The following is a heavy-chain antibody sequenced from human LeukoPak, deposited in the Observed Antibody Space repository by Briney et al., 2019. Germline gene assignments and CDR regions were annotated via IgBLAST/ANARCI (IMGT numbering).Heavy chain of an antibody. Sequence: GASVKVSCTASGYTFTTYAMHWVRQAPGQRLEWMGWINAGNGNTKYSQKFQARVTMTTDTSTSTAYMELRGLISDDTAVYYCARAYCGGDCFHPWGQGTLITVSS. CDR1: GYTFTTYA. V-gene: IGHV1-3*01. CDR2: INAGNGNT. D-gene: IGHD2-21*02. CDR3: ARAYCGGDCFHP. J-gene: IGHJ5*02.